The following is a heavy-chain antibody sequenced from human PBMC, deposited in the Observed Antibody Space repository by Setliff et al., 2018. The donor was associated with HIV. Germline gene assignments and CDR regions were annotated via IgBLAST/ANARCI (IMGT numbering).Heavy chain of an antibody. CDR3: ARDWVTRSNYYGSGSPWYFDF. J-gene: IGHJ2*01. Sequence: SETLSLTCTVSGDSIGDYYWNWIRQPAGKGLEWIGRVYASAYSNYNPSLKSRVTMSVDTSQNQFSLKLRSVNAAYTAVHYCARDWVTRSNYYGSGSPWYFDFWGRGILVTVS. CDR1: GDSIGDYY. D-gene: IGHD3-10*01. V-gene: IGHV4-4*07. CDR2: VYASAYS.